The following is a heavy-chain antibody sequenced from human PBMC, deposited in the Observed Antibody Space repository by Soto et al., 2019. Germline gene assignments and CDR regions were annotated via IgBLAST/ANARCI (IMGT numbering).Heavy chain of an antibody. CDR1: GFIFSTYA. V-gene: IGHV3-30-3*01. Sequence: PGGSLRLSCAASGFIFSTYAMHWVRQAPGKGLEWVAVISSDGNNKYYADSVKGRFTISRDNSKNTLYLQMNSLRAGNTDVYYCARRGYGMDVWGQGTTVTVSS. J-gene: IGHJ6*02. CDR2: ISSDGNNK. CDR3: ARRGYGMDV.